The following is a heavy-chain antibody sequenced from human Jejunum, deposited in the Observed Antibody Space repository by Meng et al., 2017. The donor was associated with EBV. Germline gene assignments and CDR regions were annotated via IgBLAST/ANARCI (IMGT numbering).Heavy chain of an antibody. V-gene: IGHV4-4*02. CDR1: SGSIFSSNW. CDR2: IYHSGST. J-gene: IGHJ4*02. Sequence: PRKGSGPGLGKPSGTLSLTCAVSSGSIFSSNWWTGVRQPPGKGLEWIGEIYHSGSTNYNPSLKSRITMSLDKSKNQFSLKLRSVTAADTAVYYCASIHPSIDSWGPGTLVTVSS. CDR3: ASIHPSIDS. D-gene: IGHD2-21*01.